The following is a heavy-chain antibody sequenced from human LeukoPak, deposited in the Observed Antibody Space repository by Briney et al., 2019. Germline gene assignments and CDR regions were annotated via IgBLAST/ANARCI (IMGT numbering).Heavy chain of an antibody. CDR2: ISSSGSTI. J-gene: IGHJ6*03. V-gene: IGHV3-48*03. CDR3: AKDAEIAAAGTFYMDV. D-gene: IGHD6-13*01. Sequence: PGGSLRLSRAASGFTFSSYEMNWVRQAPGKGLEWVSYISSSGSTIYHADSVKGRFTTSRDNAKNSLYLQMNSLRAEDTALYYCAKDAEIAAAGTFYMDVWGKGTTVTVSS. CDR1: GFTFSSYE.